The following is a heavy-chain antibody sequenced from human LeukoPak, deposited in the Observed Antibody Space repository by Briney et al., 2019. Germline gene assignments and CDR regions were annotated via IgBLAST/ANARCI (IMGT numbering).Heavy chain of an antibody. V-gene: IGHV3-23*01. J-gene: IGHJ3*02. Sequence: GGSLRLSCAASGFTFSDYAMSWVRQAPGKGLEWVSGISGSGGRTYYADSVKGRFTISRDNSKNTLYLQMNSLRAEDTAVYYCAKDRQWELRPNAFDIWGQGTMVTVSS. CDR1: GFTFSDYA. CDR2: ISGSGGRT. D-gene: IGHD1-26*01. CDR3: AKDRQWELRPNAFDI.